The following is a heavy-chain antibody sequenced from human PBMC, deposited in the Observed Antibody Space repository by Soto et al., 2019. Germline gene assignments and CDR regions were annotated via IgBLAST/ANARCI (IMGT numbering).Heavy chain of an antibody. CDR1: GGSISSGDYY. V-gene: IGHV4-30-4*01. D-gene: IGHD6-6*01. CDR2: IYHSGST. Sequence: QVQLQESGPGLVKPSQTLALTCTVSGGSISSGDYYWSWIRQPAGKGLEWIGYIYHSGSTYYNPSLKSRVTISLDTSKNQFSLKLSSVTAADTAVYYCARVGSSIAVLPFDYWGQGTLVTVSS. CDR3: ARVGSSIAVLPFDY. J-gene: IGHJ4*02.